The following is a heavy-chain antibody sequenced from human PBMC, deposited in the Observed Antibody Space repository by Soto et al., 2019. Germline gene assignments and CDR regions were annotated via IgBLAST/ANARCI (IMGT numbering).Heavy chain of an antibody. CDR1: GYTFTTYG. V-gene: IGHV1-18*01. J-gene: IGHJ6*02. CDR3: TREGSAPYYYYGMDA. CDR2: INTHNGNT. Sequence: ASVKVSCKASGYTFTTYGISWVRQAPGQGLEWLGWINTHNGNTNYAQNLQGRVIMTADTSTNTAYMELRSLRSDDTAIYYCTREGSAPYYYYGMDAWGQGTTVTAP. D-gene: IGHD3-10*01.